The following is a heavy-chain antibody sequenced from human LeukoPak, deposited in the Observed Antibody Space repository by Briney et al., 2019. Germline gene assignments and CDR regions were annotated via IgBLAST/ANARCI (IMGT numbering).Heavy chain of an antibody. CDR1: GGTFSSYA. CDR3: ARAGKGYSYGYDWFDP. CDR2: IIPIFGTA. D-gene: IGHD5-18*01. V-gene: IGHV1-69*13. J-gene: IGHJ5*02. Sequence: ASVKVSCKASGGTFSSYAITWVRQAPGQGLEWMGGIIPIFGTANYAQNFQGRLTISADESTSTGYMELSSLRSEDTAVYYCARAGKGYSYGYDWFDPWGQGTLVTVSS.